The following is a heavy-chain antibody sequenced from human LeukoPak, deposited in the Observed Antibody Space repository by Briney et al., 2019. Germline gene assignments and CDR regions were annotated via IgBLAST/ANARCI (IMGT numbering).Heavy chain of an antibody. CDR2: IYYSGST. CDR1: GGSFSGYY. Sequence: SETLSLTCAVYGGSFSGYYWSWIRQHPGKGLEWIGYIYYSGSTYYNPSLKSRVTISVDTSKNQFSLKLSSVTAADTAVYYCARDSEVSWYGDYTPGAFDIWGQGTMVTVSS. D-gene: IGHD4-17*01. V-gene: IGHV4-31*11. CDR3: ARDSEVSWYGDYTPGAFDI. J-gene: IGHJ3*02.